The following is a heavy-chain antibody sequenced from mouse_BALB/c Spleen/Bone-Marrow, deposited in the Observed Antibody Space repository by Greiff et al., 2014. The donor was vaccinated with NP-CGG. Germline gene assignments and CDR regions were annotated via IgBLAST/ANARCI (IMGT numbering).Heavy chain of an antibody. Sequence: VQLKESGGGLVPPGGSLKLSCAASGFDFCRYWMTWVRQAPGKGLEWIGEINPDSSTINYTPSLKDKFIISRDNAKNTLYLQMRKVRSEDTALYYCAKNYYYGYVAYWGQGTLVTVSA. CDR1: GFDFCRYW. V-gene: IGHV4-1*02. CDR2: INPDSSTI. J-gene: IGHJ3*01. D-gene: IGHD1-2*01. CDR3: AKNYYYGYVAY.